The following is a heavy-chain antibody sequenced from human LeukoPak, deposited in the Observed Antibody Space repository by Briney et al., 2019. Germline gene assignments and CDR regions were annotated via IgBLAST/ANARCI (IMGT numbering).Heavy chain of an antibody. V-gene: IGHV4-59*01. Sequence: PSETLSLTCTVSGGSISSYYWSWIRQPPEKGLEWIGYIYYSGSTNYNPSLKSRVTISVDMSKNQFSLKLSSVTAADTAVYFCARGLGYCSGRTCYSGNYWGRGTLVTVSS. CDR2: IYYSGST. CDR1: GGSISSYY. J-gene: IGHJ4*01. CDR3: ARGLGYCSGRTCYSGNY. D-gene: IGHD2-15*01.